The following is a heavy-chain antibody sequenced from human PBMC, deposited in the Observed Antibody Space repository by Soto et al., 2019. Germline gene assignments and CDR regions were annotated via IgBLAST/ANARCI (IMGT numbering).Heavy chain of an antibody. D-gene: IGHD3-10*01. CDR3: ARDRAVGFGELLSPFDP. CDR1: GFTFSSYG. V-gene: IGHV3-33*01. J-gene: IGHJ5*02. Sequence: GGSLRLSCAASGFTFSSYGMHWVRQAPGKGLEWVAVIWYDGSNKYYADSVKGRFTISRDNSKNTLYLQMNSLRAEDTAVYYCARDRAVGFGELLSPFDPWGQGTLVTVSS. CDR2: IWYDGSNK.